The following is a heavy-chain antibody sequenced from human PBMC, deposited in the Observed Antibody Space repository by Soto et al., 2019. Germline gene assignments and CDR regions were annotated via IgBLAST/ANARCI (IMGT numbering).Heavy chain of an antibody. Sequence: QVQLQESGPGLVKPSQTLSLTCTVSGGSISSGGYYWSWIRQHPGKGLEWIGYIYYSGSTYYNPSLNSRVTISVDTSKNQFSLKLSSVTAADTAVYYCARDLRVATSLGGAFDIWGQGTMVTVSS. CDR1: GGSISSGGYY. J-gene: IGHJ3*02. V-gene: IGHV4-31*03. CDR3: ARDLRVATSLGGAFDI. D-gene: IGHD5-12*01. CDR2: IYYSGST.